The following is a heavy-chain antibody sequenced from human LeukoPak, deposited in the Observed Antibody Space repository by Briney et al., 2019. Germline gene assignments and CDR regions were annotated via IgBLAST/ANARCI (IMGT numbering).Heavy chain of an antibody. CDR1: GYTFTGYY. CDR3: ARRGWSVTTGIDY. J-gene: IGHJ4*02. D-gene: IGHD4-11*01. V-gene: IGHV1-46*01. CDR2: ITPSGGST. Sequence: ASVKVSCKASGYTFTGYYMHWVRQAPGQGLQWMGMITPSGGSTTYAQKFQGRVTMTRDTSTSTVYMELSSLRSDDTAVYYCARRGWSVTTGIDYWGQGTLVTVSS.